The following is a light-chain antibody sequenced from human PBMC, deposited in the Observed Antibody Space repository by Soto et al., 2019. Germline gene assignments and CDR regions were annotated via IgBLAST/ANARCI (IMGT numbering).Light chain of an antibody. V-gene: IGKV1-12*01. CDR3: QQANSFPLT. Sequence: DIQMTQSPSSVSASVGDRVTITCRASQDVSNWLAWYQQKPGKAPNLLIYAASTLQSGVPSRFSGSGSGTEFTLTISSLQPEDFATFYCQQANSFPLTFGPGTRLEIK. J-gene: IGKJ5*01. CDR2: AAS. CDR1: QDVSNW.